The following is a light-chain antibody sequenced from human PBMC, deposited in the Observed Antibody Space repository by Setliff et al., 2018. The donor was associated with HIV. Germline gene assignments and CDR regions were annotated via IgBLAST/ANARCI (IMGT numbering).Light chain of an antibody. CDR2: DVS. J-gene: IGLJ1*01. CDR1: SSDVGSYNF. Sequence: QSALTQPASVSGSPGQSITTSCSGTSSDVGSYNFVSWYQQHPGKAPQLIIYDVSQRPSGVSSRFSGSKSGNTASLTISGLQAEDQADYYCCSYTSSLTYVFGTGTKVTVL. V-gene: IGLV2-14*03. CDR3: CSYTSSLTYV.